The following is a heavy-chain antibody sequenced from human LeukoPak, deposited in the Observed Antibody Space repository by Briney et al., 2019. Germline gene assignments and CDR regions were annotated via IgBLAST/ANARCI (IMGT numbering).Heavy chain of an antibody. CDR3: AEGSESFSIY. Sequence: PGGSLRLSCAVSGFIFSDYSMNWVRLPPGKGLEWVSSIDSTSTFIYYADSVKGPFTISRDNAKNSLYLQMNSLRAEDTAVYYCAEGSESFSIYWGQGTLVTVSS. V-gene: IGHV3-21*01. CDR2: IDSTSTFI. J-gene: IGHJ4*02. D-gene: IGHD1-26*01. CDR1: GFIFSDYS.